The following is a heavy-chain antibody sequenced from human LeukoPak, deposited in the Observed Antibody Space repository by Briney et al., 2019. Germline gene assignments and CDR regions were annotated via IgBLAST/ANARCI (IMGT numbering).Heavy chain of an antibody. CDR1: GFTFSSYE. J-gene: IGHJ4*02. V-gene: IGHV3-30-3*02. CDR3: AKDLRDHYCIEY. Sequence: GRSLRLSCAASGFTFSSYEMHWVRQAPGQGLEWVAFISRDESRRYYADSVKGRFTISRDNSKSTLFLQLNSLSAEDTAVYYCAKDLRDHYCIEYWGQGTLVTVSS. D-gene: IGHD2-15*01. CDR2: ISRDESRR.